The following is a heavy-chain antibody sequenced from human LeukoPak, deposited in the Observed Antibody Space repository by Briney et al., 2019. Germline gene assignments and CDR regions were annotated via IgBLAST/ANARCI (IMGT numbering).Heavy chain of an antibody. CDR2: IISSSSHI. CDR3: ARAWTDYGDYEDAFDI. D-gene: IGHD4-17*01. J-gene: IGHJ3*02. CDR1: GFTFSSYS. V-gene: IGHV3-21*01. Sequence: GGSLRLSCAVSGFTFSSYSMNWVRQAPGEGLEWVSSIISSSSHIYYADSVKGRFTISRDNAKNSLYLQMNSLRAEDTAGYYCARAWTDYGDYEDAFDIWGQGTMVTVSS.